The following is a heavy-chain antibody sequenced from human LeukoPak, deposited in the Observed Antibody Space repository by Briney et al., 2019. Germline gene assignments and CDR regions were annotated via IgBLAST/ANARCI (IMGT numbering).Heavy chain of an antibody. CDR3: ARGGRLRGEQWLALGGVYFDY. V-gene: IGHV4-39*07. D-gene: IGHD6-19*01. CDR2: INHSGST. Sequence: PSETLSLTCTVSGGSISSGGYYWSWIRQHPGKGLEWIGEINHSGSTNYNPSLKSRVTISVDTSKNQFSLKLSSVTAADTAVYYCARGGRLRGEQWLALGGVYFDYWGQGTLVTVSS. CDR1: GGSISSGGYY. J-gene: IGHJ4*02.